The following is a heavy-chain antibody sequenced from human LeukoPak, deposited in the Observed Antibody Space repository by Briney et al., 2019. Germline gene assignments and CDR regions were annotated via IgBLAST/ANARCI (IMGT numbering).Heavy chain of an antibody. V-gene: IGHV3-30*04. CDR1: GFTFSSYS. J-gene: IGHJ3*01. CDR3: AMKAVPRPRLHDAFDF. CDR2: ISYDGRNE. D-gene: IGHD5-24*01. Sequence: AGGSLRLSCVASGFTFSSYSMHWVRQAPGKGLEWLAVISYDGRNEYYADSVKGRFTGSRDNPKNTLYLQMNSLRADDTAVYYCAMKAVPRPRLHDAFDFWGQGTVVSVSS.